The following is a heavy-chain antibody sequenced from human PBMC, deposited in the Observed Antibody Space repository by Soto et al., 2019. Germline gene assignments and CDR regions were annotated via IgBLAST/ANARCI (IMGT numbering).Heavy chain of an antibody. V-gene: IGHV3-64D*06. Sequence: WWSLRLCCAASGFTFSSYAMHWFRQAPGKGLEYVSAISSNGGSTYYADSVKGRFTISRDNSKNTLYLQMSSLRAEDTAVYYCVKKRDPGPYGDPSYFDYWGQGTQVTVSS. CDR1: GFTFSSYA. CDR2: ISSNGGST. J-gene: IGHJ4*02. CDR3: VKKRDPGPYGDPSYFDY. D-gene: IGHD4-17*01.